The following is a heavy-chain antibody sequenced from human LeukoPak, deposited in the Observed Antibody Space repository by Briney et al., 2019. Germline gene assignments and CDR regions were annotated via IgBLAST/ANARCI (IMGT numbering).Heavy chain of an antibody. CDR2: VSNNGGFT. V-gene: IGHV3-64D*06. Sequence: GGSLRLSCTASGFAFSSYAMHWVRQAPGKGLQYVSAVSNNGGFTYYADSVKGRFTLSRDNSQNTLYLQISSLRAEDTAVYYCVKSGGTTVSSDFDFWGQGTLVTVSS. D-gene: IGHD4-17*01. J-gene: IGHJ4*02. CDR1: GFAFSSYA. CDR3: VKSGGTTVSSDFDF.